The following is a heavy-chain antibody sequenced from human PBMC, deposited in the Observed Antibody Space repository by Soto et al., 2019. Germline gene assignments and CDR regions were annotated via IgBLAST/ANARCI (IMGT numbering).Heavy chain of an antibody. Sequence: EVQLVESGGGLVKPGGSLRLSCAASGFTFSSYSMNWVRQAPGKGLEWVSSISSSSSYIYYADSVKGRFTISRDNAKNSLYQQMNSRRAEDTAVYYCARELINGVGYSGSYQTLYYFDYWGQGTLVTVSS. D-gene: IGHD1-26*01. CDR2: ISSSSSYI. J-gene: IGHJ4*02. CDR3: ARELINGVGYSGSYQTLYYFDY. V-gene: IGHV3-21*01. CDR1: GFTFSSYS.